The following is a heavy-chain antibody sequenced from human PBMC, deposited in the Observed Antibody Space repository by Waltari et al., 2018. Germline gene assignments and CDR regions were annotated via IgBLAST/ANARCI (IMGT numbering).Heavy chain of an antibody. CDR2: IYHSGST. J-gene: IGHJ4*02. Sequence: QVQLQESGPGLVKPSETLSLTCAVSGYSISSGYYWGWIRQPPGKGLEWIGSIYHSGSTYYNPSLKSRVTISVATSKNQFSLKLSSVTAADTAVYYCARVSYMEGPYFDYWGQGTLVTVSS. CDR1: GYSISSGYY. D-gene: IGHD3-10*01. CDR3: ARVSYMEGPYFDY. V-gene: IGHV4-38-2*01.